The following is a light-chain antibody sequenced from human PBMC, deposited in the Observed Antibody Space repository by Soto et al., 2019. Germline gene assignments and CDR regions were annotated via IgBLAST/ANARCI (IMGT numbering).Light chain of an antibody. CDR1: QTVSSTD. Sequence: ENVLTQSPGTLSLSPGERATLSCRASQTVSSTDLAWYQQKPVQATRLLIDGASSRATGIQDRFSGTVSGTDFSLTISRLEPEDFAVYYCQQYGSSPITFGQGTRLEIK. CDR3: QQYGSSPIT. CDR2: GAS. V-gene: IGKV3-20*01. J-gene: IGKJ5*01.